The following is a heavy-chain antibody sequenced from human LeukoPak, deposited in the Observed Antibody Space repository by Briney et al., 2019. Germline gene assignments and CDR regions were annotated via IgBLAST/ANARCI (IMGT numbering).Heavy chain of an antibody. CDR3: AKGGRGFSYGSLDY. J-gene: IGHJ4*02. D-gene: IGHD5-18*01. Sequence: GGSLRLSCAASGFTFSSYSMNWVRQAPGKGLEWVSYISSSGSTIYYADSMKGRFTISRDNAKNSLYLQMNSLRAEDTAVYYCAKGGRGFSYGSLDYWGQGTLVTVSS. CDR2: ISSSGSTI. V-gene: IGHV3-48*04. CDR1: GFTFSSYS.